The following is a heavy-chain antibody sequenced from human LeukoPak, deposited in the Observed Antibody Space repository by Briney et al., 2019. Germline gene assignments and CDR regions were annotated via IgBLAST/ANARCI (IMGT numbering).Heavy chain of an antibody. CDR3: TWIQMVVGGYDI. J-gene: IGHJ3*02. V-gene: IGHV3-15*01. CDR2: IKSKGSDETT. D-gene: IGHD5-18*01. CDR1: GFTFSNAW. Sequence: GGSLRLSCAASGFTFSNAWMSWVRQAPGKGLEWVGRIKSKGSDETTDYAAAVKDRFIISRDDSKNTVHLQMNSLKIEDSAVYYCTWIQMVVGGYDIWGQGTMVTVSS.